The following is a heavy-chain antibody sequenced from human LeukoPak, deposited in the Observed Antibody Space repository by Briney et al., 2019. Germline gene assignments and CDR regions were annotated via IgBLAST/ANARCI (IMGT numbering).Heavy chain of an antibody. CDR2: ISGSGGST. CDR3: AKSDYDIWSAFQH. Sequence: GGSLRLSCAASGFTFSSYAMSWVRQAPGNGLEWVSAISGSGGSTYYADSVKGRFTISRDNSKNTLYLQMNSLRAEDTAVYYCAKSDYDIWSAFQHWGQGTLVTVSS. J-gene: IGHJ1*01. D-gene: IGHD3-9*01. V-gene: IGHV3-23*01. CDR1: GFTFSSYA.